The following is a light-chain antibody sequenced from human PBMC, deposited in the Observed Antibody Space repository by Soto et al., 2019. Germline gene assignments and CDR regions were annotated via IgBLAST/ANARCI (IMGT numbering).Light chain of an antibody. V-gene: IGLV1-44*01. CDR1: SSNIGSNT. CDR2: SNN. Sequence: QAVLTQPPSASGTPGRRVTISCSGSSSNIGSNTVNWYQQLPGTAPKLLIYSNNQRPSGVPDRFSGSKSGTSASLAISGLQSEDEADYFCAAWDASLNGYVFGTGTKLTVL. CDR3: AAWDASLNGYV. J-gene: IGLJ1*01.